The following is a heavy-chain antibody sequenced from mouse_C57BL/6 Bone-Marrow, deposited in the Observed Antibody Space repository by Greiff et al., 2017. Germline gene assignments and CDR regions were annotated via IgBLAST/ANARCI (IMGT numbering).Heavy chain of an antibody. CDR3: ARGRRGFAY. J-gene: IGHJ3*01. CDR2: ISSGSSTI. CDR1: GFTFSDYG. Sequence: EVKLMESGGGLVKPGGSLKLSCAASGFTFSDYGMHWVRQAPEKGLEWVAYISSGSSTIYYADTVKGRFTISRDNAKTTLFLQMTSLRSEDTAMYYCARGRRGFAYWGQGTLVTVSA. V-gene: IGHV5-17*01.